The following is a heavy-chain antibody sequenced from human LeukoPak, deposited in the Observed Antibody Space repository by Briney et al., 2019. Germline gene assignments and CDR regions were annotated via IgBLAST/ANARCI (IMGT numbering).Heavy chain of an antibody. J-gene: IGHJ4*02. CDR1: GFTFSNYA. D-gene: IGHD5-12*01. CDR3: AKQRGYSGYETFDY. Sequence: GGSLRLSCAASGFTFSNYAMSWVRQAPGKGLEWVSGISGSGGSTVYADSVKGRFTISRDNSKNTLYLQMNSLRADDTAVYYCAKQRGYSGYETFDYWGQGTLVTVSS. V-gene: IGHV3-23*01. CDR2: ISGSGGST.